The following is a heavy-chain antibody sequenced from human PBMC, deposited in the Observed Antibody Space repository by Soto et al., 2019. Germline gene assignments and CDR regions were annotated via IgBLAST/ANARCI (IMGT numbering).Heavy chain of an antibody. CDR3: ARGPYDYIWGSYRHNDFDY. Sequence: ASVKVSCKASGYTFTSYDINWVRQATGQGLEWMGWMNPNSGNTGYAQKFQGRVTMTRNTSISTAYMELSSLRSEDTAVYYCARGPYDYIWGSYRHNDFDYWGQGTLVTVSS. CDR1: GYTFTSYD. V-gene: IGHV1-8*01. J-gene: IGHJ4*02. CDR2: MNPNSGNT. D-gene: IGHD3-16*02.